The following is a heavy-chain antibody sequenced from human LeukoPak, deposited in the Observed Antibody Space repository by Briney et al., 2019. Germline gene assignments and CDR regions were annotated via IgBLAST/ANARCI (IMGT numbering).Heavy chain of an antibody. CDR2: IYAGGTT. D-gene: IGHD6-13*01. Sequence: PGGSLRLSCAASGFTVSSNYMNWVRQAPGKGLEWVSVIYAGGTTYYADSVKGRFTISRDNSKNTLFLQMNSLRAEDTAVYYCARQLRVGTAAGFDYWGRGNLVTVSS. CDR1: GFTVSSNY. J-gene: IGHJ4*02. CDR3: ARQLRVGTAAGFDY. V-gene: IGHV3-53*01.